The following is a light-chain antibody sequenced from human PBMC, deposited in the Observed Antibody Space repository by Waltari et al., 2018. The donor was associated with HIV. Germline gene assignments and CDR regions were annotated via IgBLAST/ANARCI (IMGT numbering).Light chain of an antibody. J-gene: IGLJ2*01. CDR3: QSYDNSLNAVV. CDR2: GNS. V-gene: IGLV1-40*01. CDR1: SPNIGARED. Sequence: QSVLTQPPSVSGAPGQRVIISSTGSSPNIGAREDVHWYQQLPGAVPKVLIYGNSNRPSGVPDLFSGSKSGASASLAIAGLQTDDEADYYCQSYDNSLNAVVFGGGTRLTVL.